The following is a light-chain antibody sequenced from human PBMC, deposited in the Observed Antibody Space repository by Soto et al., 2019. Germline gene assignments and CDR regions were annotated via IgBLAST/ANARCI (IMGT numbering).Light chain of an antibody. CDR3: CSYAGNYV. V-gene: IGLV2-23*02. Sequence: QSALTQPASVSGYPGQSITISCTGTSSDVGSYNLVSWYQQHPGKAPKLMIYEVSKRPSGVSNRFSGSKSGNTASLTISGLQAEDEADYYCCSYAGNYVFGTGTKLTVL. CDR2: EVS. J-gene: IGLJ1*01. CDR1: SSDVGSYNL.